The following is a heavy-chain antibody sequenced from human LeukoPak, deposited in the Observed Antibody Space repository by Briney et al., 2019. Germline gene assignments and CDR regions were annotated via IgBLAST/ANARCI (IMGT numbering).Heavy chain of an antibody. Sequence: ASVKVSCKASGYTFTGYYMHWVRQAPGQGLEWMGWINPNSGGTNYAQKFQGRVTMTRDTSISTAYMELSRLRSDDTAVYYCARDSGSYYGGSLDYWGQGTLVTVSS. V-gene: IGHV1-2*02. D-gene: IGHD1-26*01. J-gene: IGHJ4*02. CDR2: INPNSGGT. CDR1: GYTFTGYY. CDR3: ARDSGSYYGGSLDY.